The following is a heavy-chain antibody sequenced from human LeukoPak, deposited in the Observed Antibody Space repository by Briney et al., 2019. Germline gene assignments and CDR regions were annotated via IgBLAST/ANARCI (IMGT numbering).Heavy chain of an antibody. J-gene: IGHJ3*02. CDR1: GGSISSYY. CDR2: IYYSGST. D-gene: IGHD2-8*02. CDR3: ARTLVGYGAFDI. Sequence: SETLSLTCTVSGGSISSYYWSWIRQPPGKGLEWIGYIYYSGSTNYNPSLKSRVTISVDTSKNQFSLKLSSVTAADTAVYYCARTLVGYGAFDIWGQGTMVTVSS. V-gene: IGHV4-59*01.